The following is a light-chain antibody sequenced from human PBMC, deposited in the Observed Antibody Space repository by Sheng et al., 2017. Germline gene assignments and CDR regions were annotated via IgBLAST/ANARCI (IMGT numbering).Light chain of an antibody. CDR3: QQSYSIPYT. CDR2: ASS. J-gene: IGKJ2*01. Sequence: DIQMTQSPSSLSASVGDRVTITCRASKTINTYVNWYQQKPGKAPNLLVYASSILQSGVPSRFSGSGSGSDFTLTINSLQSEDFATYYCQQSYSIPYTFGRGTKLEIK. V-gene: IGKV1-39*01. CDR1: KTINTY.